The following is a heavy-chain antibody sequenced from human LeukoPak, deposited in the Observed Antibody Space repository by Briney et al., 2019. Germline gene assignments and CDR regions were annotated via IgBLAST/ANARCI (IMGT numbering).Heavy chain of an antibody. CDR1: GFTFSNCC. Sequence: GGSLRLSCAASGFTFSNCCMSWVRQAPGKGLEWVATIKKDGSEKYSVDSVTGRFTISRDNDENTVFLQMNSLRAEDSAVYYCARDLAAWDVWGKGTTVTVSS. V-gene: IGHV3-7*01. J-gene: IGHJ6*04. CDR2: IKKDGSEK. CDR3: ARDLAAWDV.